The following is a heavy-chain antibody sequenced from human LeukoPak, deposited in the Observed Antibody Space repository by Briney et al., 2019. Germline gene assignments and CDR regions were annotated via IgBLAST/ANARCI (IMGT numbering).Heavy chain of an antibody. CDR3: TRVGYTAAGIDY. CDR1: GFPFSSYW. Sequence: GGSLRLSCVASGFPFSSYWMTWVRQAPGKGLEWAANIKQDGSKKSYVDSVKGRFTISRDNAKNSLYLQMNSLRAEDTAIYYCTRVGYTAAGIDYWGQGTLVTVSS. CDR2: IKQDGSKK. J-gene: IGHJ4*02. D-gene: IGHD5-24*01. V-gene: IGHV3-7*04.